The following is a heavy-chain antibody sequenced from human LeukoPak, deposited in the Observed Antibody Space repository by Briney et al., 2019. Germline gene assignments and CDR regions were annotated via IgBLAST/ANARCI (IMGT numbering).Heavy chain of an antibody. CDR3: ARDFIQRSVVVTVIGY. D-gene: IGHD2-21*02. Sequence: PGGSLRLSCAASGFTFSSYSMNWVRQAPGKGLEWVSYISSSSSTIYYADSVKGRFTISRDNSKNTLYLQMNSLRAEDTAVYYCARDFIQRSVVVTVIGYWGQGTLVTVSS. V-gene: IGHV3-48*01. CDR2: ISSSSSTI. J-gene: IGHJ4*02. CDR1: GFTFSSYS.